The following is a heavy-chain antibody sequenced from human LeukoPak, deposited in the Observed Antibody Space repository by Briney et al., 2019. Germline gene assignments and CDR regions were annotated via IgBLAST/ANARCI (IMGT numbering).Heavy chain of an antibody. D-gene: IGHD3-16*02. Sequence: ASVKVSCKASGYTFTGYYMHWVRQAPGQGLEWMGWINPNSGDTNFAQKFHGRVTMTRDTAISTAYMELSGLTSDDTAFYYCARGESMITFGGVIVYDYWGQGTLVTVSS. CDR3: ARGESMITFGGVIVYDY. CDR2: INPNSGDT. V-gene: IGHV1-2*02. J-gene: IGHJ4*02. CDR1: GYTFTGYY.